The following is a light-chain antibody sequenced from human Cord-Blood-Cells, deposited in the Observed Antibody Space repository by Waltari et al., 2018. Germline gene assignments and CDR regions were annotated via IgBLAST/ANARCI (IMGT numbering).Light chain of an antibody. Sequence: EIVMTQSPATLSVSPGERATLSCRASQSVSSNLAWYQQKHGQAPSLLSYGASTRATGIPARFSGSGSGTDFTRTISSLQSEDFAVYYCQQYNNWPPITFGPGTKVDIK. CDR1: QSVSSN. CDR3: QQYNNWPPIT. V-gene: IGKV3-15*01. CDR2: GAS. J-gene: IGKJ3*01.